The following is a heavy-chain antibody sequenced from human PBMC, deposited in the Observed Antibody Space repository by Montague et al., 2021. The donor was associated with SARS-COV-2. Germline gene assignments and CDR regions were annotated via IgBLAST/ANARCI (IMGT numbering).Heavy chain of an antibody. V-gene: IGHV4/OR15-8*01. CDR1: GASISSNNW. Sequence: SETLSLTCAVSGASISSNNWWSWVRRPPGKGLEWIGEIHHSGSPNYNPSLESRVAISMDKSKNQFSLWLTSVTAADTAVYYCARFTSTGSGSYYIFDYWGQGTLVTVSS. D-gene: IGHD1-26*01. J-gene: IGHJ4*02. CDR2: IHHSGSP. CDR3: ARFTSTGSGSYYIFDY.